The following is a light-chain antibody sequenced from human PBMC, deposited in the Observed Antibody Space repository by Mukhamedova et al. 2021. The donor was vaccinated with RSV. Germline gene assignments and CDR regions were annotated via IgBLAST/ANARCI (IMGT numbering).Light chain of an antibody. V-gene: IGKV1-13*02. J-gene: IGKJ2*03. CDR3: QQFKSSPYS. CDR2: DAS. Sequence: LLIYDASSLRSGVPSKFSGSGSGTDFTLTISSLQPEDFATYYCQQFKSSPYSFGQGTKLEIK.